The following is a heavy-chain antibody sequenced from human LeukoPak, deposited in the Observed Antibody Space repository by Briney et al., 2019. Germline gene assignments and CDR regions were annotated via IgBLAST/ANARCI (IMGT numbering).Heavy chain of an antibody. CDR2: ISYDGSNK. J-gene: IGHJ4*02. CDR1: GFTFSSYA. CDR3: AKPYTSGYYYDSSGYNDY. Sequence: GGSLRLSCAASGFTFSSYAMSWVRQAPGKGLEWVAVISYDGSNKHYADSVKGRFTISRDNSKNTLYLQMNSLRAEDTAVYYCAKPYTSGYYYDSSGYNDYWGQGTLVTVSS. D-gene: IGHD3-22*01. V-gene: IGHV3-30*18.